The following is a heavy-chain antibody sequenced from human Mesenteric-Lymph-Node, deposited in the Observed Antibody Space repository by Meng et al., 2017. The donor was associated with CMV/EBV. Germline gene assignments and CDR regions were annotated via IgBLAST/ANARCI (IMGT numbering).Heavy chain of an antibody. CDR1: GLTFKNAW. Sequence: GGPLRLSCAASGLTFKNAWMSWVRQAPGKGLEWVGRIRSKADGGTTDYAAPMKGRFTISRDDSKNTLYLQVNSLKTEDTAVYYCSTVFRNYYYYAMDVWGQGTTVTVSS. CDR3: STVFRNYYYYAMDV. J-gene: IGHJ6*02. CDR2: IRSKADGGTT. V-gene: IGHV3-15*01.